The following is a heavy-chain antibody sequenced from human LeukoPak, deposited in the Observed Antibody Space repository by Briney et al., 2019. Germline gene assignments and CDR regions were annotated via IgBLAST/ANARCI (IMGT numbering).Heavy chain of an antibody. Sequence: SETLSLTCTVSGGSISSSSYYWGWIRQPPGKGLEWIGSIYYSGSTYYNPSLKSRVTMSVDTSKNQFSLKLSSVTAADTAVYYCARDQPRYCSGGSCYGYYFDYWGQGTLVTVSS. CDR1: GGSISSSSYY. V-gene: IGHV4-39*07. CDR2: IYYSGST. CDR3: ARDQPRYCSGGSCYGYYFDY. J-gene: IGHJ4*02. D-gene: IGHD2-15*01.